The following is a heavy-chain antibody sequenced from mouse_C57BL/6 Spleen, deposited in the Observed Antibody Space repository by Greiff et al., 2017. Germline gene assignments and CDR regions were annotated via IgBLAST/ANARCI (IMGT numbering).Heavy chain of an antibody. CDR3: GRSEIYEGYY. CDR2: INPYNGGT. D-gene: IGHD2-3*01. CDR1: GYTFTDYN. J-gene: IGHJ2*01. Sequence: VQLQQSGPELVKPGASVKMSCKASGYTFTDYNMHWVKQSHGKNLVWIGYINPYNGGTSYNQKFKGKATLTVNKSSSPAYLELRSLTSEDSAVYYCGRSEIYEGYYWGQGTTLTVSS. V-gene: IGHV1-22*01.